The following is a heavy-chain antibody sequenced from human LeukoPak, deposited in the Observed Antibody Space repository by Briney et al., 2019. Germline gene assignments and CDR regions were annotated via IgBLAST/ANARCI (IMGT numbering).Heavy chain of an antibody. CDR3: ARITAAADSPFDP. CDR2: IYHSGST. J-gene: IGHJ5*02. CDR1: GGSISGSNW. D-gene: IGHD6-13*01. Sequence: SGTLSLTCAVSGGSISGSNWWSWVRQPPGKGLEWIGEIYHSGSTNYNPSLKSRVTISVDKSKNQFSLKLSSVTAADTAVYYCARITAAADSPFDPWGQGTLVTVSS. V-gene: IGHV4-4*02.